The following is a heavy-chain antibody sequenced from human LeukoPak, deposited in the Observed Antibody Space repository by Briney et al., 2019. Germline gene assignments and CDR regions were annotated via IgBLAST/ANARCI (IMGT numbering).Heavy chain of an antibody. J-gene: IGHJ5*02. CDR1: GFTFSSYW. D-gene: IGHD4-17*01. CDR3: AREGDGDYDWGDNWFDP. V-gene: IGHV3-74*01. Sequence: GGSLRLSCAASGFTFSSYWMHWVRQAPGKGLVWVSHINSDGSSTSYADSVKGRFTISRDNAKNTLYLQMNSLRAEDTAVYYCAREGDGDYDWGDNWFDPWGQGTLVTVSS. CDR2: INSDGSST.